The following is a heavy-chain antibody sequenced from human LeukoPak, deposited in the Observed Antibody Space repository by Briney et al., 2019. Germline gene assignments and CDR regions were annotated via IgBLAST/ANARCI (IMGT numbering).Heavy chain of an antibody. D-gene: IGHD2-15*01. CDR1: GGSISSYY. Sequence: SETLSLTCTVSGGSISSYYWSWIRQPPGKGLEWIGYIYYSGSTNCNPSLKSRVTISVDTSKNQFSLKLSSVTAADTAVYYCARGGARGRPSFDYWGQGTLVTVSS. J-gene: IGHJ4*02. CDR2: IYYSGST. V-gene: IGHV4-59*01. CDR3: ARGGARGRPSFDY.